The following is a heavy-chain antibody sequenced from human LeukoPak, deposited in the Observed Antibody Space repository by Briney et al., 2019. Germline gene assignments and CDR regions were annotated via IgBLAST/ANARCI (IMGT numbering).Heavy chain of an antibody. Sequence: ASVKVSCKASGGTFSSYAISWVRQAPGQGLEWMGGIIPIFGTANYAQKFRGRVTITADESTSTAYMELSSLRSEDTAVYYCASRAYYYYYGMDVWGQGTTVTVSS. CDR3: ASRAYYYYYGMDV. J-gene: IGHJ6*02. CDR2: IIPIFGTA. V-gene: IGHV1-69*13. D-gene: IGHD3-10*01. CDR1: GGTFSSYA.